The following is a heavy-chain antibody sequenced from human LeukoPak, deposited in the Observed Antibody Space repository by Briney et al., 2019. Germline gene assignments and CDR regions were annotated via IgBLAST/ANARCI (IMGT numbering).Heavy chain of an antibody. CDR2: IKQDGSEK. CDR3: AKDLREYQLLSGDY. D-gene: IGHD2-2*01. J-gene: IGHJ4*02. V-gene: IGHV3-7*03. Sequence: QSGGSLRLSCAASGFTFSSYWMSWVRQAPGKGLEWVANIKQDGSEKYYVDSVKGRFTISRDNSKNTLYLQMNSLRAEDTAVYYCAKDLREYQLLSGDYWGQGTLVTVSS. CDR1: GFTFSSYW.